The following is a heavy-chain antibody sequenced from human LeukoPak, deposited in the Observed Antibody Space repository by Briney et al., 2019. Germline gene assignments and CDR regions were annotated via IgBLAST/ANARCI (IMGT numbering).Heavy chain of an antibody. V-gene: IGHV3-30*03. D-gene: IGHD3-10*01. CDR3: AHTHLTLCFGELLPKRGMDV. J-gene: IGHJ6*04. CDR2: ISYDGGNK. CDR1: GFTFSSYG. Sequence: QAGRSLRLSCAAPGFTFSSYGMHWVRQAPGKGLEWVAVISYDGGNKYYADSVKGRFTISRDNSKNTLYLQMNSLRAEDTAVYYCAHTHLTLCFGELLPKRGMDVWGKGTTVTVSS.